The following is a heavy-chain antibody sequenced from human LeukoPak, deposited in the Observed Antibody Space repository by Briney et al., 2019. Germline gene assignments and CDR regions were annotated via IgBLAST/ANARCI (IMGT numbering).Heavy chain of an antibody. CDR2: IWYDGSNK. D-gene: IGHD3-3*01. Sequence: GGSLRLSCAASGFTFSSYGMHWVRQAPGKGLEWVAVIWYDGSNKYYADSVKGRFTISRDNSKNTLYLQMNSLRAEDTAVYYCARDQLTIFGQGMDVWGQGTTVTVSS. CDR3: ARDQLTIFGQGMDV. J-gene: IGHJ6*02. V-gene: IGHV3-33*01. CDR1: GFTFSSYG.